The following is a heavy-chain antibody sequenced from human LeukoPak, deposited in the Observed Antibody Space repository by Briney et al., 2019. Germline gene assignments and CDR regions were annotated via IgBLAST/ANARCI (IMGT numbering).Heavy chain of an antibody. CDR2: IYYSGST. CDR1: GGSISSYY. D-gene: IGHD6-6*01. J-gene: IGHJ6*03. Sequence: SETLSLTCTVSGGSISSYYWGWIRQPPGKGLEWIGSIYYSGSTYYNPSLKGRVTISVDTSKNQFSLKLSSVTAADTAVYYCAREYSSFHYYYYYMDVWGKGTTVTVSS. CDR3: AREYSSFHYYYYYMDV. V-gene: IGHV4-39*07.